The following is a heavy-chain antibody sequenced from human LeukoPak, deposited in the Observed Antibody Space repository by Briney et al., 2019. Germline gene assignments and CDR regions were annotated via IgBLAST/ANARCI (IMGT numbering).Heavy chain of an antibody. CDR2: IYWNGDI. V-gene: IGHV2-5*01. J-gene: IGHJ4*02. CDR1: GFSLSSSGVG. Sequence: SGPTLVKPTQTLTLTCTFSGFSLSSSGVGVGWIRQPPGKALEWLALIYWNGDIRYSRSLKSRLTITKDTSKNQVVLTMTTKDPVDTATYYCAHPLEVQWLVAFDSWGQGTLVTVSS. D-gene: IGHD6-19*01. CDR3: AHPLEVQWLVAFDS.